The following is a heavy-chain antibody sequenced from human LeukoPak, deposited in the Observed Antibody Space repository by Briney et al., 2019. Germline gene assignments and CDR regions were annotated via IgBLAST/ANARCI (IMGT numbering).Heavy chain of an antibody. J-gene: IGHJ4*02. CDR3: TTAHRNFDY. V-gene: IGHV3-15*01. CDR2: IKSKTDGGTT. CDR1: GFTFDDYG. Sequence: GGSLRLSCAASGFTFDDYGMSWVRQAPGKGLEWVGRIKSKTDGGTTDYAAPVKGRFTISRDDSKNTLYLQMNSLKTEDTAVYYCTTAHRNFDYWGQGTLVTVSS.